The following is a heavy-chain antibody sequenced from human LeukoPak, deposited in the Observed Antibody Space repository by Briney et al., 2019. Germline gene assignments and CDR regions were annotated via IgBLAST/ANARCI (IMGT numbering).Heavy chain of an antibody. D-gene: IGHD3/OR15-3a*01. V-gene: IGHV4-39*02. CDR2: IYYSGNT. CDR1: GGSISSNNCY. J-gene: IGHJ3*02. CDR3: ARDHEGLNAFDI. Sequence: SETLSLTCTVSGGSISSNNCYWGWLPQPPGKGWEWIGSIYYSGNTYSNPSLKSRVTISVDTSKNQFPLKLSSVTAADTAVYYCARDHEGLNAFDIWGQGTMVTVSS.